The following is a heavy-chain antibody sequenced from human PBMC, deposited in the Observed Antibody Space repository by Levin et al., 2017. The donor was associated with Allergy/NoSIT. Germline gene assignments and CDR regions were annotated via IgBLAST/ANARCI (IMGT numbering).Heavy chain of an antibody. J-gene: IGHJ6*02. CDR1: GFTFSSYG. CDR2: ISYDGSKK. D-gene: IGHD6-19*01. CDR3: AKEDSSGWQDHYYGMDG. V-gene: IGHV3-30*18. Sequence: GGSLRLSCAASGFTFSSYGMHWVRQAPGKGLEWVAVISYDGSKKYYADSVKGRFTISRDNSKNTLYLQMNSLRAEDTAVYYCAKEDSSGWQDHYYGMDGWGQGTTVTVSS.